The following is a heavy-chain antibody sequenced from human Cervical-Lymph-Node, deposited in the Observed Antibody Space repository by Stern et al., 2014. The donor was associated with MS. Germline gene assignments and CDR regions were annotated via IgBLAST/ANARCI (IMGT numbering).Heavy chain of an antibody. CDR1: GVTFSSYA. V-gene: IGHV1-69*01. Sequence: QVQLVESGAEVKKPGSSVKVSCKASGVTFSSYAISWVRQAPGQGLEWMAGIIPLFGTANDAQKVQGRVTITADESTSTAYMELSSLRSEDTAVYYCARGELKEGLVRGMDVWGQGTTVTVSS. CDR3: ARGELKEGLVRGMDV. CDR2: IIPLFGTA. J-gene: IGHJ6*02. D-gene: IGHD1-26*01.